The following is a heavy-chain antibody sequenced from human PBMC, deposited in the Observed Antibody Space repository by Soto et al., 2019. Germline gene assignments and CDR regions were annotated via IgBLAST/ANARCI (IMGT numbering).Heavy chain of an antibody. V-gene: IGHV4-30-4*01. J-gene: IGHJ4*02. CDR1: GGSISSGDYY. Sequence: SETLSLTCTVSGGSISSGDYYWSWIRQPPGKGLEWIGYIYYSGSPYYNPSLKSRVTISVDTSKNQFSLKLSSVTAADTAVYYCARGTSMVRGVKDFDYWGQGTLVTVSS. CDR3: ARGTSMVRGVKDFDY. D-gene: IGHD3-10*01. CDR2: IYYSGSP.